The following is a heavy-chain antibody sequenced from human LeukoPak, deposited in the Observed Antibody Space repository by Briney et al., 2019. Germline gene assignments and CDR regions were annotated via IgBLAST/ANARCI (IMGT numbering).Heavy chain of an antibody. CDR3: AKGRWGSYVDI. J-gene: IGHJ3*02. CDR1: GFTFSSYA. Sequence: GGSLRLYCAASGFTFSSYAMSWGRQAPGKGLEWVSAISGSGGSTDYADSVKGRFTISRDNSKNTLYLRMNSLRAEDTAVYYCAKGRWGSYVDIWGQGTLVTVSS. D-gene: IGHD1-26*01. V-gene: IGHV3-23*01. CDR2: ISGSGGST.